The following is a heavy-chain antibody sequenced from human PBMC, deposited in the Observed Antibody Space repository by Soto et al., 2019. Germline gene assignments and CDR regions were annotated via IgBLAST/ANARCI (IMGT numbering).Heavy chain of an antibody. CDR2: IKSQASGGTI. CDR3: THVSSVAHTYYYL. D-gene: IGHD3-16*01. J-gene: IGHJ4*02. CDR1: DVTIIYAG. V-gene: IGHV3-15*07. Sequence: TGGSMRDWNGAADVTIIYAGIGWIRQAPGKRLEWVGRIKSQASGGTIDYAAPVKGRFTLSRDDSKDTVYLQMDSLKTEDTAIYYCTHVSSVAHTYYYLWGPGTLVTV.